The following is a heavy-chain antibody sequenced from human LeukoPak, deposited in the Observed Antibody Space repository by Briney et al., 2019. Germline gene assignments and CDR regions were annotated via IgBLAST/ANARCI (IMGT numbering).Heavy chain of an antibody. CDR3: ASYLTSIPSGMDV. V-gene: IGHV3-74*01. J-gene: IGHJ6*02. CDR2: ISTDGSTT. CDR1: GFTLSRYW. Sequence: GGSLRLSCAASGFTLSRYWMHWLRQAPGKGLVWVSRISTDGSTTTYADSVKGRFTISRDNGKNTLYLQMNSLIAEDTAVYYCASYLTSIPSGMDVWGQGTTVTVSS. D-gene: IGHD2/OR15-2a*01.